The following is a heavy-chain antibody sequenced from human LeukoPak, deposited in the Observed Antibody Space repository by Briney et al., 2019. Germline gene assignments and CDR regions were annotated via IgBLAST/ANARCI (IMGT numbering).Heavy chain of an antibody. J-gene: IGHJ4*02. CDR2: IKEDGSVK. CDR1: GFTFSSHW. V-gene: IGHV3-7*03. D-gene: IGHD5-12*01. CDR3: ARDSTWRLDY. Sequence: GGSLKLSCTASGFTFSSHWMTWVRQPPGKGLEWVANIKEDGSVKYYVDSVKGRFTISRDNTKNALYLQMNSLRADDTAVYFCARDSTWRLDYWGQGTLITVSS.